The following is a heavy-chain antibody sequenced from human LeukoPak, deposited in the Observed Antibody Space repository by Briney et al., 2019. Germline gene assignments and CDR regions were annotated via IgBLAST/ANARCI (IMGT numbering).Heavy chain of an antibody. D-gene: IGHD3-9*01. Sequence: SETLSLTCAVYGGSFCGYYWSWIRQPPGKGLEWIGEINHSGATNYNPSLTSRVTISVDTSKNQFSLKLSSVTAADTAVYYCASSRYYDILTGYWVYYFDYWGQGPLVTVSS. CDR3: ASSRYYDILTGYWVYYFDY. J-gene: IGHJ4*02. V-gene: IGHV4-34*01. CDR2: INHSGAT. CDR1: GGSFCGYY.